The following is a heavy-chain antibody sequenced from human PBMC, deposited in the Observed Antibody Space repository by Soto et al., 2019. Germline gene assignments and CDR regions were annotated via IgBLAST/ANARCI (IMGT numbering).Heavy chain of an antibody. J-gene: IGHJ4*02. V-gene: IGHV2-26*01. CDR3: ARIQDYVWGSYPYDV. CDR2: IFSNDEK. D-gene: IGHD3-16*02. CDR1: GFSLNEARLG. Sequence: SGPTLVNPTETLTLTCTVSGFSLNEARLGVSWIRQPPGRALEWLAHIFSNDEKSYSTSLYNRLTISKDTSKSQVALTMTNMGPVDTATYFCARIQDYVWGSYPYDVWGQGSLVTVSS.